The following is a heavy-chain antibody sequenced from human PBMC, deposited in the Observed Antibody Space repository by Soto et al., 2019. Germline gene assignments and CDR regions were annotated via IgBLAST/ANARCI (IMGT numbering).Heavy chain of an antibody. CDR1: GFTFGDYA. V-gene: IGHV3-49*03. J-gene: IGHJ4*02. CDR3: AMDTSGYNYYFDH. D-gene: IGHD3-22*01. Sequence: EVQLVESGGGLLQPGRSLRLSCTTSGFTFGDYAMSWFRQAPGKGLELVGFIRSKSNGGTTEYGASVKSRFTISRDDSRSIAYLQMNSLKTEDTAVYYCAMDTSGYNYYFDHWGQGTLVIVSS. CDR2: IRSKSNGGTT.